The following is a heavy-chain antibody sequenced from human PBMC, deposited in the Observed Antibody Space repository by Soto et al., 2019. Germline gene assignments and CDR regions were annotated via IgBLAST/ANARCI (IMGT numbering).Heavy chain of an antibody. CDR2: IYYSGST. J-gene: IGHJ5*02. CDR1: GGSISSYY. V-gene: IGHV4-59*01. D-gene: IGHD3-22*01. CDR3: ERARGSYYYDSSAWFAP. Sequence: SETLSLTCTVSGGSISSYYWSWIRQPPGKGLEWIGYIYYSGSTNYNPSLKSRVTISVDTSKNQFSLKLSSVTAADTAVYYCERARGSYYYDSSAWFAPWGQGTLVTVSS.